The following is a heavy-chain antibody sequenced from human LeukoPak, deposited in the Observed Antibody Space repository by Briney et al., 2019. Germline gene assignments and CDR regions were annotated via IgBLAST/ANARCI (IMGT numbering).Heavy chain of an antibody. CDR2: IYSGGST. J-gene: IGHJ3*02. Sequence: GGSLRLSCAASGFSVSSNYMSWVRQAPGKGLEWVSVIYSGGSTYYADSVKGRFTISRDNSKNTLYLQMNSLRAEDTGVYYCARAPSERADNALDIWGQGTKVAVSS. V-gene: IGHV3-53*01. CDR3: ARAPSERADNALDI. D-gene: IGHD1-14*01. CDR1: GFSVSSNY.